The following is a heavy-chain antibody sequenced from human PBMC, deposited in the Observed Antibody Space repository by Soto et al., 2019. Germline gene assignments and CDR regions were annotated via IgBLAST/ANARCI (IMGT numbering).Heavy chain of an antibody. D-gene: IGHD3-10*01. CDR3: ARSRGGGSGATKLVY. Sequence: QVQLQESGPGLVKPSETLSLTCTVSGGSISDSYWNWIRQPPGKGLEWIAYIYYSGNTNYNPSLKSRVTRSVDTSKNHFALKLSSGTASDTAVYYCARSRGGGSGATKLVYWGQGTLVTVSS. CDR1: GGSISDSY. V-gene: IGHV4-59*01. J-gene: IGHJ4*02. CDR2: IYYSGNT.